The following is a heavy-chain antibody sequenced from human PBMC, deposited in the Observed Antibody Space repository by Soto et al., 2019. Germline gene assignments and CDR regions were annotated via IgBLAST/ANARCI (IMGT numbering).Heavy chain of an antibody. V-gene: IGHV4-39*01. Sequence: QLQLQESGPGLVKSSETLSLTCTVSGGSVYSDGYYWGWIRRPPGQGLEWIGNIYYSGSTYDNPSLKRRVTXSXASSNTQFSLRLDSVTAADTAVYYCARRSRGRSYNYWGPGTLVTVSS. J-gene: IGHJ4*02. CDR2: IYYSGST. CDR1: GGSVYSDGYY. D-gene: IGHD2-15*01. CDR3: ARRSRGRSYNY.